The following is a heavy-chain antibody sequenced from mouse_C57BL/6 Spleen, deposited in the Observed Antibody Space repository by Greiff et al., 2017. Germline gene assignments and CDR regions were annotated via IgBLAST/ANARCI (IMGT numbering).Heavy chain of an antibody. CDR1: GYTFTSYG. J-gene: IGHJ2*01. Sequence: QVQLQQSGAELARPGASVKLSCKASGYTFTSYGISWVKQRTGQGLEWIGEIYPRSGNTYYNEKFKGKATLTADKSSSTAYMELRSLTSEDSAVYFCARSVPTKYYFDYWGQGTTLTVSS. D-gene: IGHD1-3*01. V-gene: IGHV1-81*01. CDR3: ARSVPTKYYFDY. CDR2: IYPRSGNT.